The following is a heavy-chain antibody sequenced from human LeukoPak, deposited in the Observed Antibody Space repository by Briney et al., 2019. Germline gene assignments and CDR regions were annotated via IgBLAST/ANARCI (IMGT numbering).Heavy chain of an antibody. V-gene: IGHV4-38-2*02. J-gene: IGHJ3*02. CDR2: ICHSGNT. CDR3: ARPGLRGAFDI. Sequence: PSETLSLXCTVSGYSISSGYCWGWIRQPPGRGLEWIGYICHSGNTYFNPSLKSRVTISVDTSKNQFSLKLSSVTAADTAVYYCARPGLRGAFDIWGQGPMVTVSS. CDR1: GYSISSGYC. D-gene: IGHD3-10*01.